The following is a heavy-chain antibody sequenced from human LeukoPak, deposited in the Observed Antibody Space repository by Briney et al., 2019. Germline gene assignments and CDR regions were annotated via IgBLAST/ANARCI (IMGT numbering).Heavy chain of an antibody. J-gene: IGHJ6*03. Sequence: PSETLSLTCAVYGGSFSGYYWSWIRQPPGKGLEWIGEINHSGSTNYNPSLKSRVTISVDTSKNQSSLKLSSVTAADTAVYYCARRLGRKFGERFYYYHYMDVWGKGTTVTISS. CDR3: ARRLGRKFGERFYYYHYMDV. CDR1: GGSFSGYY. V-gene: IGHV4-34*01. CDR2: INHSGST. D-gene: IGHD3-10*01.